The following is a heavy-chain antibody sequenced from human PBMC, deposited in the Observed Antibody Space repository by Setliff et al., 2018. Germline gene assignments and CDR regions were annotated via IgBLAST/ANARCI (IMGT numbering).Heavy chain of an antibody. CDR2: ISDTTNFI. CDR3: ARDGVFYAMDF. Sequence: PGGSLRLSCTASGFTFGHYNMNWVRQAPGKGLEWVSSISDTTNFIYYADSVRGRFTISRDNAKNSLYLQMNSLRAEDSAVYYCARDGVFYAMDFWGQGTTVTVSS. V-gene: IGHV3-21*06. CDR1: GFTFGHYN. D-gene: IGHD3-10*01. J-gene: IGHJ6*02.